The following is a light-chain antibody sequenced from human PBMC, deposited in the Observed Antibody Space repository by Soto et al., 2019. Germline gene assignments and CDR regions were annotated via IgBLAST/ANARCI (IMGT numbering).Light chain of an antibody. Sequence: ENVLTQSPVALSLSPGERATLSCRASQSVDSSYLAWYQQKPGQAPRLLIYDASNRATGIPARFSGSGSGTDFTLTISSLEPEDFAVYYCQQRSNWPPWTFGQGTKVEIK. CDR2: DAS. V-gene: IGKV3-11*01. CDR3: QQRSNWPPWT. J-gene: IGKJ1*01. CDR1: QSVDSSY.